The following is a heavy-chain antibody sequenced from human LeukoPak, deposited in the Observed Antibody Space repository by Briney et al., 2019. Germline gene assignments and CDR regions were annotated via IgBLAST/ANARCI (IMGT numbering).Heavy chain of an antibody. CDR2: IYCSGST. V-gene: IGHV4-59*08. D-gene: IGHD1-26*01. Sequence: PSETLSLTCTVSGGSISSYYWSWIRQPPGKGLEWIGYIYCSGSTNYNPSLKSRVTISVDTSKNQFSLKLSSVTAADTAVYYCARHVGATLSLQHWGQGTLVTVSS. J-gene: IGHJ1*01. CDR1: GGSISSYY. CDR3: ARHVGATLSLQH.